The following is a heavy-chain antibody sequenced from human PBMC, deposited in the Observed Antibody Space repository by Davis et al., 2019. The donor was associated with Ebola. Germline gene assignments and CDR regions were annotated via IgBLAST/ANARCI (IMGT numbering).Heavy chain of an antibody. CDR1: GFTFSGSA. CDR2: IRSKANSYAT. J-gene: IGHJ4*02. Sequence: GESLKISCAASGFTFSGSAMHWVRQASGKGLEWVGRIRSKANSYATAYAASVKGRFTISRDDSKNTAYLQMNSLRAEDTAVYYCARDRGRQLWFGYWGQGTLVTVSS. CDR3: ARDRGRQLWFGY. V-gene: IGHV3-73*01. D-gene: IGHD5-18*01.